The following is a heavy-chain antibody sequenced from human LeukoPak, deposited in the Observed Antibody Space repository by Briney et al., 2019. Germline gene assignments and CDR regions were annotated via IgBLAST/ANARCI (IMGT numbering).Heavy chain of an antibody. J-gene: IGHJ4*02. CDR2: IRYDGSNK. CDR1: GFTFSSYG. Sequence: GGSLRLSCAASGFTFSSYGMHWVRQAPGKGLEWVAFIRYDGSNKYYADSVKGRFTISRDNSKNSLYLQMNSLRAEDTAVYYCANYGSGSYQLDYWGQGTLVTVSS. CDR3: ANYGSGSYQLDY. D-gene: IGHD3-10*01. V-gene: IGHV3-30*02.